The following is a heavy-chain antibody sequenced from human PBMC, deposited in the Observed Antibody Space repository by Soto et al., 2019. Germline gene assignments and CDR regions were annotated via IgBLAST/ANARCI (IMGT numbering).Heavy chain of an antibody. V-gene: IGHV1-69*13. D-gene: IGHD1-26*01. CDR3: ARGVVGANYYYYGMDV. CDR1: GGTFSSYA. J-gene: IGHJ6*02. CDR2: IIPIFGTA. Sequence: SVKVSCKASGGTFSSYAISWVRQAPGQGLEWMGGIIPIFGTANYAQKFQGRVTITADESTSTAYMELSSLRSEDTAVYYCARGVVGANYYYYGMDVWGQGTTVTVSS.